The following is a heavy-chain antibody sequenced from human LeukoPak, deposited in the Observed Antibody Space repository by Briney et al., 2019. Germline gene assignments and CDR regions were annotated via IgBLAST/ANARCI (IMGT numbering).Heavy chain of an antibody. CDR3: AKSTFLLYYYGSGSKSSEDAFDI. D-gene: IGHD3-10*01. Sequence: PGGSLRLSCAASGFTFDDYGMSWVRQAPGKGLEWVSAISGSGGSTYYADSVKGRFTISRDNSKNTLYLQMNSLRAEDTAVYYCAKSTFLLYYYGSGSKSSEDAFDIWGQGTMVTVSS. CDR2: ISGSGGST. CDR1: GFTFDDYG. J-gene: IGHJ3*02. V-gene: IGHV3-23*01.